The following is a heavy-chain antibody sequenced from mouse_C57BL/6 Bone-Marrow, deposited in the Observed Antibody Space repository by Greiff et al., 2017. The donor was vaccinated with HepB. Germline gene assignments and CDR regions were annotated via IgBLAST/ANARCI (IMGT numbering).Heavy chain of an antibody. V-gene: IGHV1-82*01. D-gene: IGHD1-1*01. CDR2: IYPGDGDT. CDR3: ARSEYYYGSSYGY. Sequence: QVQLKESGPELVKPGASVKISCKASGYAFSSSWMNWVKQRPGKGLEWIGRIYPGDGDTNYNGKFKGKATLTADKSSSTAYMQLSSLTSEDSAVYFCARSEYYYGSSYGYWGQGTTLTVSS. CDR1: GYAFSSSW. J-gene: IGHJ2*01.